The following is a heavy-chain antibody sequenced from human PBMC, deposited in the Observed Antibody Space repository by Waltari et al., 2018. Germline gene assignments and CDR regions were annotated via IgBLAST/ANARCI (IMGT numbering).Heavy chain of an antibody. J-gene: IGHJ6*02. CDR1: GGSISSYY. D-gene: IGHD3-10*01. V-gene: IGHV4-59*01. CDR2: IYYSGST. CDR3: ASLDYGSGRLAPGYYGMDV. Sequence: QVQLQESGPGLVKPSETLSLTCTVSGGSISSYYWSWIQQPPGKGLEWIGYIYYSGSTNYNPSLKSRVTISVDTSKNQFSLKLSSVTAVDTAVYYCASLDYGSGRLAPGYYGMDVWGQGTTVTVSS.